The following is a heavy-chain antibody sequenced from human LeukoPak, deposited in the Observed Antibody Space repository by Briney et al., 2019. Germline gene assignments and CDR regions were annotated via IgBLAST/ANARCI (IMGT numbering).Heavy chain of an antibody. CDR1: GGSFSGYY. Sequence: SETLSLTCAVYGGSFSGYYWSWIRQPPGKGLEWIGEINHSGSTNYNPSLKSRVTISVDTSKNQFSLKLSSVTAADTAVYYCARGEHYYGSGSLLNWGQGILVTVSS. CDR3: ARGEHYYGSGSLLN. CDR2: INHSGST. D-gene: IGHD3-10*01. V-gene: IGHV4-34*01. J-gene: IGHJ4*02.